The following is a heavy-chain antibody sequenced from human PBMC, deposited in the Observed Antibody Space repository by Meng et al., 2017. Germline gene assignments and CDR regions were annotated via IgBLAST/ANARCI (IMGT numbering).Heavy chain of an antibody. Sequence: QITWKESGLTLVKPTQTLTLTCTFSGFSLSTSGVGVGWIRQPPGKALEWLALIYWDDDKRYSPSLKSRLTITKDTSKNQVVLTMTNMDPVDTATYYCAHRRGDSREGWFDPWGQGTLVTVSS. J-gene: IGHJ5*02. D-gene: IGHD2-21*02. CDR2: IYWDDDK. V-gene: IGHV2-5*02. CDR1: GFSLSTSGVG. CDR3: AHRRGDSREGWFDP.